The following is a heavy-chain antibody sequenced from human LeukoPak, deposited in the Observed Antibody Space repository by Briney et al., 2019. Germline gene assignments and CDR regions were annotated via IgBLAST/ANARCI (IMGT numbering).Heavy chain of an antibody. CDR3: ARLVVITTFDWFDP. CDR2: IYTSGST. Sequence: SETLSLTCTVSGGSISSYYWSWIRQPAGQGLEWIGRIYTSGSTNYNPSLKSRVTMSVDTSKTQFSLKLTSVTAADTAVYYCARLVVITTFDWFDPWGQGTLVTVSS. J-gene: IGHJ5*02. V-gene: IGHV4-4*07. CDR1: GGSISSYY. D-gene: IGHD3-22*01.